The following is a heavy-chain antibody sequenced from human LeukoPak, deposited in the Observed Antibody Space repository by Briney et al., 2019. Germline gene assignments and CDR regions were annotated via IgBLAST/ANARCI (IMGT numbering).Heavy chain of an antibody. CDR1: GGSISNTNW. Sequence: TSGTLSLTCGVSGGSISNTNWWSWVRQAPGKGLEWVSVIYSGGSTFYADSVEGRFTISRDNSNNTLYLQMNSLRAEDTAMYYCAREYYDNSGGEDAFDIWGPGTMVTVSS. V-gene: IGHV3-53*01. D-gene: IGHD3-22*01. CDR2: IYSGGST. J-gene: IGHJ3*02. CDR3: AREYYDNSGGEDAFDI.